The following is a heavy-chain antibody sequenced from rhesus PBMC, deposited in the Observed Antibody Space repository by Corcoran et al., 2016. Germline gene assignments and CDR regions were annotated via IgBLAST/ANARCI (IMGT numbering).Heavy chain of an antibody. CDR2: INIGGGTT. V-gene: IGHV3S5*01. Sequence: EVQLVESGGGLVQPGGSLRLSCAASGFTFSSYGMSWVRQAPGKGLEWVSYINIGGGTTYYADAVKGRFTISRYNSKNTLSLQMNSLRAEDTAVYYCAKDQGQHPFSAAGGYWGQGVLVTVSS. J-gene: IGHJ4*01. CDR3: AKDQGQHPFSAAGGY. CDR1: GFTFSSYG. D-gene: IGHD6-25*01.